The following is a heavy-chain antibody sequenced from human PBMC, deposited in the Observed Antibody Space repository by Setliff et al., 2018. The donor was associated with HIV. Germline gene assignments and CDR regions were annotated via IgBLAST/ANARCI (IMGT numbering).Heavy chain of an antibody. D-gene: IGHD5-12*01. Sequence: PSETLSLTCAVSASSISSDYCWGWIRQPPGKGLEWIGSTHHSGSTYYNPSLNSRVTISVDTSKNHFSLKLRSVTAADTAVYYCARQGGYSGYGFYYYYYYMDVWGKGTTVTVSS. V-gene: IGHV4-38-2*01. J-gene: IGHJ6*03. CDR2: THHSGST. CDR1: ASSISSDYC. CDR3: ARQGGYSGYGFYYYYYYMDV.